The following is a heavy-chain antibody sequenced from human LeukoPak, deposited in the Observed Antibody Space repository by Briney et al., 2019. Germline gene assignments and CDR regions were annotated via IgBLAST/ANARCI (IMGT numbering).Heavy chain of an antibody. J-gene: IGHJ4*01. CDR1: GFTYSYYI. D-gene: IGHD5-24*01. V-gene: IGHV3-64D*09. Sequence: GGSLRLSCSASGFTYSYYIMHWVRQAPGKGLETVSAITGNGDIPYYGDSVKGRFTISRDNSKNTLYLQMSSLRTEDTAMYYCARRDDKSAYDYWGHGTLVTVSS. CDR2: ITGNGDIP. CDR3: ARRDDKSAYDY.